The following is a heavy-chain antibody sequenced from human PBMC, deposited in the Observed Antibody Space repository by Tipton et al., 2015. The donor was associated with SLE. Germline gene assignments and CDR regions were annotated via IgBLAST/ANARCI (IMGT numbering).Heavy chain of an antibody. J-gene: IGHJ3*02. V-gene: IGHV3-64*04. D-gene: IGHD4-23*01. CDR1: GFTFSSYA. CDR2: ISSNGGST. Sequence: SLRLSCSASGFTFSSYAMHWVRQAPGKGLEYVSAISSNGGSTYYADSVKGRFTISRDNSKNTLYLQMNSLRAEDTAVYYCARESNGGVAFDIWGQGTMVTVSS. CDR3: ARESNGGVAFDI.